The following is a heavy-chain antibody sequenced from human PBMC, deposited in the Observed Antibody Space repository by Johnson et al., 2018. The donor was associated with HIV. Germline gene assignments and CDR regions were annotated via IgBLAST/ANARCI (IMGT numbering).Heavy chain of an antibody. CDR2: INWNGGST. Sequence: VQLVESGGGVVRPGGSLRLSCATSGFTFDDYGMSWVRQAPGKGREWVSGINWNGGSTGYADYVKGRFTIPRDNAKNSLYLQMNSLRAEDTALYYCARVLIVVVVAAEIDAFDIWGQGTMVTVSS. J-gene: IGHJ3*02. V-gene: IGHV3-20*04. CDR3: ARVLIVVVVAAEIDAFDI. CDR1: GFTFDDYG. D-gene: IGHD2-15*01.